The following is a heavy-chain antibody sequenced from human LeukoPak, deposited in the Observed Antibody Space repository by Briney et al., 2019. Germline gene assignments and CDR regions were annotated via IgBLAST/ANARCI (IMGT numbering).Heavy chain of an antibody. D-gene: IGHD3-9*01. Sequence: GASLRLSCAASGFTFSNYAMSWVRQAPGKGLEWVSAITGGGSGIYYADSMKSRFTTSRDNSKNTLYLQINSLRAEDTAVNYLAKGGDYDVLLGYFVPDYWGQGTLVTVSS. CDR1: GFTFSNYA. CDR3: AKGGDYDVLLGYFVPDY. CDR2: ITGGGSGI. V-gene: IGHV3-23*01. J-gene: IGHJ4*02.